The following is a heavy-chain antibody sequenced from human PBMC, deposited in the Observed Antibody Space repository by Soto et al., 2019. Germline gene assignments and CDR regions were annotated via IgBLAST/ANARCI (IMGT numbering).Heavy chain of an antibody. CDR3: GSQRLYDSSSYPIDY. Sequence: PSETLSLTCTVSGGSISSYYWSWIRQPPGKGLEWIGYVYYRGSTNYNPSLKSRVTLSLDTSKNQFSLKLSSVTAADTAVYYCGSQRLYDSSSYPIDYWGQGTLVTVSS. V-gene: IGHV4-59*01. D-gene: IGHD3-22*01. CDR1: GGSISSYY. CDR2: VYYRGST. J-gene: IGHJ4*02.